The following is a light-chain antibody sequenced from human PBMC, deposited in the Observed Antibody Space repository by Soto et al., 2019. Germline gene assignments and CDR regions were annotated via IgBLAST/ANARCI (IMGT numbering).Light chain of an antibody. J-gene: IGKJ3*01. CDR1: QGLGTN. Sequence: EVVTTQSPATLSVSPGESAPLSCRASQGLGTNLAWYQQKPGQAPRLLIYAASTRATGVPGRFSGSGSGTDFTLTFSRLEPEDFAVYYCQQYGDSPATFGPGTKVDIK. CDR3: QQYGDSPAT. V-gene: IGKV3-15*01. CDR2: AAS.